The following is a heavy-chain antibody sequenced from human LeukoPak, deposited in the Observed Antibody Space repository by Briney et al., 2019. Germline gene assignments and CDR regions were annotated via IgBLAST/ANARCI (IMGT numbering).Heavy chain of an antibody. CDR2: IYSGGST. CDR1: GFTVSSNY. D-gene: IGHD2-21*01. Sequence: GGSLRLSCAASGFTVSSNYMSWVRQAPGKGLEWVSVIYSGGSTYYADSVKGRFTISRDNSKNTLYLQMNSLRAEDTAVYYCAGEALVVRLYAFDIWGQGTMVTVSS. V-gene: IGHV3-53*01. J-gene: IGHJ3*02. CDR3: AGEALVVRLYAFDI.